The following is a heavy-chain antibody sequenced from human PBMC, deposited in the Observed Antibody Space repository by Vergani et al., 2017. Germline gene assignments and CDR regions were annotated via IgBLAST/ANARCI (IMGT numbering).Heavy chain of an antibody. CDR2: ISAYKGNT. CDR3: ARDAYTICGVPESEYFQH. J-gene: IGHJ1*01. CDR1: GYTFTSYG. V-gene: IGHV1-18*01. D-gene: IGHD3-3*01. Sequence: QVQLVQSGAEVKKPGASVKVSCKASGYTFTSYGISWVRQAPGQGLEWMGWISAYKGNTNYAQKLQGRVTMTTDTSTSTAYMELRSLRSDDTAVYYCARDAYTICGVPESEYFQHWGQGTLVTVSS.